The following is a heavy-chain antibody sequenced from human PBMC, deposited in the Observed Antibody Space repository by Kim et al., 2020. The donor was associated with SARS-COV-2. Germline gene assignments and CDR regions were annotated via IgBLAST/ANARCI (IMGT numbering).Heavy chain of an antibody. CDR1: GGSISSGGYY. D-gene: IGHD6-13*01. J-gene: IGHJ6*02. V-gene: IGHV4-31*03. Sequence: SETLSLTCTVSGGSISSGGYYWSWIRQHPGMGLEWIGYIYYSGSTYYNPSLKSRVTISVDTSKNQFSLKLRSVTAADTAVYYCARGAEISSSWYGGLYYYGMDVWGQGTTVTVSS. CDR2: IYYSGST. CDR3: ARGAEISSSWYGGLYYYGMDV.